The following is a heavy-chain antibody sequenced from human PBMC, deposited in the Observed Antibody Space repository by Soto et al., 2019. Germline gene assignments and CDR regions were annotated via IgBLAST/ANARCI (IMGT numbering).Heavy chain of an antibody. CDR1: GFVFKNFA. V-gene: IGHV3-23*01. CDR2: IRGTGLNT. J-gene: IGHJ5*02. Sequence: GSLRLSCVGSGFVFKNFAINWVRQPPGKGLEWVSVIRGTGLNTYYAASVKGRFNISRDNSKNTVYLQMDSLKVEDTAVYYCAKRASPANIQNRFDPWARGTQVTVSS. CDR3: AKRASPANIQNRFDP.